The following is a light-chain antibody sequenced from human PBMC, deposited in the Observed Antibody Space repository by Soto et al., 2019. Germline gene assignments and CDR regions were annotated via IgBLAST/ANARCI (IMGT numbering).Light chain of an antibody. CDR2: TAC. V-gene: IGKV1-5*03. J-gene: IGKJ4*01. CDR3: QQYYSFPLT. CDR1: QSVSTW. Sequence: DIQMAQSPSTLSASVGDRVAITCRGSQSVSTWLAWYQQKPGKAAKLLIYTACSLESRVPSRFSGSGSGTDFTLTISCLQSEDFATYYCQQYYSFPLTFGGGTKVDIK.